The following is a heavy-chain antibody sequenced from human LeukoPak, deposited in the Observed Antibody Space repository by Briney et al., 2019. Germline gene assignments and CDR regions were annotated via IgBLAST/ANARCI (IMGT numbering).Heavy chain of an antibody. D-gene: IGHD3-3*01. Sequence: GGSLRLSCAASGFTFSSYAMSWVRQAPGKGLEWVSAISGSGGSTYYADSVKGRFTISRDNFKNTLYLQMNSLRAEDTAVYYCAKGHYDFWSGYDYWGQGTLVTVSS. CDR3: AKGHYDFWSGYDY. J-gene: IGHJ4*02. V-gene: IGHV3-23*01. CDR1: GFTFSSYA. CDR2: ISGSGGST.